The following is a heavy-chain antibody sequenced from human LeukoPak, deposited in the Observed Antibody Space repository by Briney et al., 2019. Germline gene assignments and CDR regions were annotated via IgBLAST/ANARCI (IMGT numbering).Heavy chain of an antibody. CDR2: ISSSSSYI. V-gene: IGHV3-21*01. CDR3: ARDPSLFD. D-gene: IGHD2-21*01. CDR1: GFTFSNYW. Sequence: KAGGSLRLSCAASGFTFSNYWMHWVRQAPGKGLEWVSSISSSSSYIYYADSVKGRFTISRDNAKNSLYLQMNSLRAEDTAVYYCARDPSLFDWGQGTLVTVSS. J-gene: IGHJ4*02.